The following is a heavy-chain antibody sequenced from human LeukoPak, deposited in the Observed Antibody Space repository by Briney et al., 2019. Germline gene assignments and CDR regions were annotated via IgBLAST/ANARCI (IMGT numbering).Heavy chain of an antibody. V-gene: IGHV3-15*01. D-gene: IGHD3-10*01. Sequence: GGSLRLSCAASGFTFTNAWMSWVRQAPGKGLEWVGRIKSKSDDETTDYAAPVKGRSTISRDDSKNTVYLQMNSLKTEDTAVYYCGLGSGRTDFDYWGQGTLVTVSS. CDR3: GLGSGRTDFDY. J-gene: IGHJ4*02. CDR1: GFTFTNAW. CDR2: IKSKSDDETT.